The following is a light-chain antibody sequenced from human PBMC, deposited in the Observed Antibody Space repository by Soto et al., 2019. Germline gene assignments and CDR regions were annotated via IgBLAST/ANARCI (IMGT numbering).Light chain of an antibody. CDR1: SSNIGAGYS. V-gene: IGLV1-40*01. CDR3: QSFDRSLSGVV. J-gene: IGLJ2*01. CDR2: GNS. Sequence: QSVLTQPPSVSGAPGQKVTISCTGSSSNIGAGYSVHWYQQLPGTAPKVLIHGNSNRPSGVPDRFSGSKSDTSASLAITGRQAADEADYYCQSFDRSLSGVVFGGGTKLTVL.